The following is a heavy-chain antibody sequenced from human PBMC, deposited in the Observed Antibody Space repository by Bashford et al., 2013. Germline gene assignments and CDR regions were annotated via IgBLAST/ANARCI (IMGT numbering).Heavy chain of an antibody. J-gene: IGHJ4*02. D-gene: IGHD6-19*01. Sequence: WVRQMPGKGLEWMGIIYPGDSDTRYSPSFQGQVTISADKSISTAYLQWSSLKASDTAMYYCARSPYSSGWPTGFDYWGQGTLVTVSS. V-gene: IGHV5-51*01. CDR3: ARSPYSSGWPTGFDY. CDR2: IYPGDSDT.